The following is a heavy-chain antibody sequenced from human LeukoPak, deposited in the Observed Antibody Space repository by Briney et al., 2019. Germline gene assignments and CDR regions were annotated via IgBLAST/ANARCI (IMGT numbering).Heavy chain of an antibody. D-gene: IGHD3-16*02. J-gene: IGHJ2*01. Sequence: SETLSLTCTVSGGSISSYYWSWIRQPPGKGLEWIGYIYYSGSTNYNPSLKSRVTISVDTSKNQFSLKLSSVTAADTAVYYCARSFYGPWYFDLWGRGTLVTVSS. CDR2: IYYSGST. CDR3: ARSFYGPWYFDL. CDR1: GGSISSYY. V-gene: IGHV4-59*08.